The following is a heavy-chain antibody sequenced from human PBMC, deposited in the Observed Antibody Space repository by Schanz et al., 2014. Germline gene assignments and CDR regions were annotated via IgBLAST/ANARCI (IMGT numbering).Heavy chain of an antibody. CDR2: IWNNGVTK. Sequence: QAQLMESGGGVVQPGTSLILSCSVSGFSLNTYGIHWFRQPAGKGLEWVAVIWNNGVTKYYADSVRGRFTISRDRFQNTLYLRMSSLRAEDTAVYYCAKQIHYDILTVTRYWGQGTLVTVSS. J-gene: IGHJ4*02. V-gene: IGHV3-33*03. CDR3: AKQIHYDILTVTRY. CDR1: GFSLNTYG. D-gene: IGHD3-9*01.